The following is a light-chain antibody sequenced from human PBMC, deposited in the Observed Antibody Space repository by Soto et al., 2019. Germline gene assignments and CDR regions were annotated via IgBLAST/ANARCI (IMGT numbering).Light chain of an antibody. CDR3: QQSYSTPRT. Sequence: NQSSSARSGSVRDRVTITCLASQTISSWLAWYQQKPGKAPKLLIYAASSLQSGVPSRFSGSGSGTDFTLTISILQPEDFATYYSQQSYSTPRTVGQGTKVDI. V-gene: IGKV1-39*01. CDR1: QTISSW. J-gene: IGKJ1*01. CDR2: AAS.